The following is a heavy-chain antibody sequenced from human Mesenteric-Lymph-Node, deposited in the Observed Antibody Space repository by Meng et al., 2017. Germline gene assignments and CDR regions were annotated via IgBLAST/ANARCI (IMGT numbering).Heavy chain of an antibody. V-gene: IGHV3-21*01. CDR2: ISSSSRYI. D-gene: IGHD6-13*01. CDR1: GFTFSSYS. J-gene: IGHJ3*02. CDR3: ARVILVDRNSWADDFDI. Sequence: GESLKISCAASGFTFSSYSMNWVRQAPGKGLEWVSSISSSSRYIYYADSVKGRFTISRDNAKNSLYLQMNSLRAEDTAVYYCARVILVDRNSWADDFDIWGQGTMVTVSS.